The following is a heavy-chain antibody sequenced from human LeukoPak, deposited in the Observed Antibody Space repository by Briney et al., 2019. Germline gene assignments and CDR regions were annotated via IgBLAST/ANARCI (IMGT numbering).Heavy chain of an antibody. D-gene: IGHD1-1*01. V-gene: IGHV1-8*02. CDR3: ARGYLGTRKDFDY. CDR2: MNPNTGNA. Sequence: ASVKVSCKASGYTFTNFDINWVRQATGQGLEWMGWMNPNTGNAGYAQKFQGRVTMTRNTSISTAYMELSSLRSEDTAVYYCARGYLGTRKDFDYWGQGTLVTVSS. CDR1: GYTFTNFD. J-gene: IGHJ4*02.